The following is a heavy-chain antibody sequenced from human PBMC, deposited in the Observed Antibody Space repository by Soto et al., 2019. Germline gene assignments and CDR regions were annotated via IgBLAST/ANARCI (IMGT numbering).Heavy chain of an antibody. D-gene: IGHD4-17*01. CDR1: GGSISSGGYY. V-gene: IGHV4-31*03. Sequence: TLSLTCTVSGGSISSGGYYWSWIRQHPGKGLEWIGYIYYSGSTYYNPSLKSRVTISVDTSKNQFSLKLSSVTAADTAVYYCATGRTGRAYGDYYDYWGQGTLVTVSS. J-gene: IGHJ4*02. CDR3: ATGRTGRAYGDYYDY. CDR2: IYYSGST.